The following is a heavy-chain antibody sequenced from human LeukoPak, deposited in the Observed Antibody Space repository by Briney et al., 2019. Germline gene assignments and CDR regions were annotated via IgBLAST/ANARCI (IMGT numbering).Heavy chain of an antibody. CDR1: GFTFSNYW. CDR2: INSDGSST. CDR3: ARDYGDDFDV. D-gene: IGHD4-17*01. J-gene: IGHJ3*01. V-gene: IGHV3-74*01. Sequence: GGSLTLSCAASGFTFSNYWTHWVRQAPGKGLVWVTLINSDGSSTNYADSVKGPFTIYRDNAKNTLYLQMNSLRAEDTDVYYCARDYGDDFDVWGQGTMVTVSS.